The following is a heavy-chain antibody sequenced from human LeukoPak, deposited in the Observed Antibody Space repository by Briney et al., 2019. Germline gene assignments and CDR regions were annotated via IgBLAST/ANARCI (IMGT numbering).Heavy chain of an antibody. J-gene: IGHJ5*02. Sequence: ASVKVSCKASGYTFTGCYIHWVRQAPGQGLEWMGRINPNSGDTNYAQKLQGRVTMTRDTSISTAYMELSNLSSDDTAVYYCARDPYVSGSYGWLDPWGQGTLVTVSS. V-gene: IGHV1-2*06. D-gene: IGHD3-10*01. CDR1: GYTFTGCY. CDR3: ARDPYVSGSYGWLDP. CDR2: INPNSGDT.